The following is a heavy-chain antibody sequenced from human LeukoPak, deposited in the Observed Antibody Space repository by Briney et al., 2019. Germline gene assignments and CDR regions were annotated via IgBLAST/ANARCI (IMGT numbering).Heavy chain of an antibody. D-gene: IGHD3-22*01. CDR3: ARSGAPYYYDSSGYYYVNWFDP. CDR2: IYHSGST. J-gene: IGHJ5*02. Sequence: SETLSLTCTVSGGSISSGGYYWSWIRQHPGKGLEWIGYIYHSGSTYYNPSLKSRVTISVDRSKNQFSLKLSSVTAADTAVYYCARSGAPYYYDSSGYYYVNWFDPWGQGTLVTVSS. CDR1: GGSISSGGYY. V-gene: IGHV4-31*03.